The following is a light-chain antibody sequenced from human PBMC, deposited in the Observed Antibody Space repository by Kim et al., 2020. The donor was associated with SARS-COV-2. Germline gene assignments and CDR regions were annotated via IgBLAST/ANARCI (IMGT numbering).Light chain of an antibody. J-gene: IGLJ2*01. V-gene: IGLV3-19*01. CDR3: HSRDSSVNLD. CDR1: SLKSYY. Sequence: SSELTQDPAVSVALGQTVRITCQGDSLKSYYASWYQQKPGQAPLLVIYAKNNRPSGIPDRFSGSSSGTTASLTITGARAEDEADYYCHSRDSSVNLDFGG. CDR2: AKN.